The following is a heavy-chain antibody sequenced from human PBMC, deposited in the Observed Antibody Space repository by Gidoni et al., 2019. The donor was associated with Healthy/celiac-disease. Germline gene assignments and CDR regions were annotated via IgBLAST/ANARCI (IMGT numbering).Heavy chain of an antibody. CDR3: ARGIVTTYYYDSSGYIQ. CDR2: ISSSSSTI. V-gene: IGHV3-48*01. CDR1: GFTFSSYS. J-gene: IGHJ4*02. D-gene: IGHD3-22*01. Sequence: EVQLVESGGGLVQPGGSLRLSCAASGFTFSSYSMNWVRQAPGKGLEWVSYISSSSSTIYYAYSVKGRFTISRDNAKNSLYLQMNSLRADDTAVYYCARGIVTTYYYDSSGYIQWGQGTLVTVSS.